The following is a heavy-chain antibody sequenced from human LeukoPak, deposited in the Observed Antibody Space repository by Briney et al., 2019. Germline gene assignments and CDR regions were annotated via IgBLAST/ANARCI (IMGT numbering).Heavy chain of an antibody. CDR3: ASKSTAWTIDY. D-gene: IGHD3/OR15-3a*01. CDR1: GGSISSSSYY. CDR2: MYYSGST. Sequence: NTSETLSLTCTVSGGSISSSSYYWGWIRQTPGKGLEWIGTMYYSGSTNYNPSLKSRVTLSIDTPKNQFSLRLSSVTAADTAVYYYASKSTAWTIDYWGQGTLVTVSS. J-gene: IGHJ4*02. V-gene: IGHV4-39*01.